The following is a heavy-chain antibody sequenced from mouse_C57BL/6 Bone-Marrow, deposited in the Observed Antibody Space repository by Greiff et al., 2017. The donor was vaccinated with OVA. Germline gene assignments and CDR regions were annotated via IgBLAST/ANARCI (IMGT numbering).Heavy chain of an antibody. CDR3: ARHAYYGSSYWYFDV. CDR1: GFTFSDYY. J-gene: IGHJ1*03. D-gene: IGHD1-1*01. Sequence: EVHLVESGGGLVQPGGSLKLSCAASGFTFSDYYMYWVRQTPEKRLEWVAYISNGGGSNYYPDTVKGRFTISRDNAKNTLYLQMSRLKSEDTAMYYCARHAYYGSSYWYFDVWGTGTTVTVSS. CDR2: ISNGGGSN. V-gene: IGHV5-12*01.